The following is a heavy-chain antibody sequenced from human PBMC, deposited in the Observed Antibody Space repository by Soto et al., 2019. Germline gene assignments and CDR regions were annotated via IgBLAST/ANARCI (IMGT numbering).Heavy chain of an antibody. CDR2: ISYDGTYK. D-gene: IGHD5-12*01. Sequence: QVQLVESGGGVVQPGRSLRLSCAASGFTFNNFAMHWVRQAPGKGLEWVAFISYDGTYKYYADSVRGRFTVYRDNSKSTLFLQMNSLKFEDTAVYVCANEVDVAFSSLQYGMDVRGQGTTVTFSS. V-gene: IGHV3-30*14. CDR3: ANEVDVAFSSLQYGMDV. CDR1: GFTFNNFA. J-gene: IGHJ6*02.